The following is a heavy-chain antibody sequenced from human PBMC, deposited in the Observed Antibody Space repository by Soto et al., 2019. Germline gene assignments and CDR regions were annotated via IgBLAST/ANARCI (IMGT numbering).Heavy chain of an antibody. D-gene: IGHD4-17*01. J-gene: IGHJ5*02. CDR1: GFTFSRYG. CDR2: ISYHGINK. V-gene: IGHV3-30*18. Sequence: QVQLVESGGGVVQPGRSLRLSCAASGFTFSRYGMHWVRQAPGKGLEWVAVISYHGINKYYADSVKGRFTISRDNSMNTLYLQMNSLRGEDTAVYFCAKYGDYGDHDDWLAPWGQGTLVTVSS. CDR3: AKYGDYGDHDDWLAP.